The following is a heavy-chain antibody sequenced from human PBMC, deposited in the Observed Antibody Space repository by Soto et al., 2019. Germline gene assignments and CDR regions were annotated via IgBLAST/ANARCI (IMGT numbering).Heavy chain of an antibody. D-gene: IGHD3-3*01. J-gene: IGHJ6*02. Sequence: GGSLRLSCAASGFTFSSYWMHWVRQAPGKGLVWVSRINSDGSSTSYADSVKGRFTISRDNAKNTLYLQMNSLRAEDTAVYYCARAVTIFGVVIIGAQFTYGMDVWGQGTTVTVSS. CDR1: GFTFSSYW. V-gene: IGHV3-74*01. CDR3: ARAVTIFGVVIIGAQFTYGMDV. CDR2: INSDGSST.